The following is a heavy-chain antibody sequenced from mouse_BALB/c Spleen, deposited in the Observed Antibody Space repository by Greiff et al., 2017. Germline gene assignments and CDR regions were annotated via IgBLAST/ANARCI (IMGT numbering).Heavy chain of an antibody. CDR2: IWSGGST. Sequence: QVQLKQSGPGLVAPSQSLSITCTVSGFSLTGYGVNWVRQPPGKGLEWLGVIWSGGSTDYNAAFISRLSISKDNSKSQVFFKMNSLQANDTAIYYCARRIPMDYWGQGTSVTVSS. CDR1: GFSLTGYG. J-gene: IGHJ4*01. CDR3: ARRIPMDY. V-gene: IGHV2-2*02.